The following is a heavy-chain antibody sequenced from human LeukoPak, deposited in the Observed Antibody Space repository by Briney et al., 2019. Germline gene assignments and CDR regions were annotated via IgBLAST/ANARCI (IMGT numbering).Heavy chain of an antibody. Sequence: GESLTLSCAASGFTFSSYWLTWVRQAPGKGLEWVAHIKQDGSEKYYVDSVKGRFTISRDNAKNSLYLQMNILRAEDTAVYYCARAPSVTYMDVWGKGTTVTISS. D-gene: IGHD4-17*01. CDR1: GFTFSSYW. V-gene: IGHV3-7*01. CDR2: IKQDGSEK. J-gene: IGHJ6*03. CDR3: ARAPSVTYMDV.